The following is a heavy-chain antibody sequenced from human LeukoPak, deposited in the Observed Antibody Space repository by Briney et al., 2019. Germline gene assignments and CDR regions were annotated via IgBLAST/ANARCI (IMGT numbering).Heavy chain of an antibody. D-gene: IGHD2-15*01. CDR2: IDWDSDK. Sequence: SAQALAIPCEVLSLTCTFYGLSLNPIGRRVSRIRQPPGKALEWLARIDWDSDKFYSTSLRTRLTLSRETSDNQVVLTMTNMDPVDTATYYCAQTNYSAGSCYCLCDSCGQGTLVTVSS. CDR3: AQTNYSAGSCYCLCDS. V-gene: IGHV2-70*04. J-gene: IGHJ4*02. CDR1: GLSLNPIGRR.